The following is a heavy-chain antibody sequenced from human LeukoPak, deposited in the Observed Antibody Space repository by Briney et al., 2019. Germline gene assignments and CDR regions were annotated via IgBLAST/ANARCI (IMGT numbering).Heavy chain of an antibody. CDR3: TKAQRGSSGYDFNWFDP. CDR1: GFTFSDYY. CDR2: ISGDGGST. V-gene: IGHV3-43*02. D-gene: IGHD5-12*01. Sequence: GGSLRLSCAASGFTFSDYYMSWIRQAPGKGLEWVSLISGDGGSTNYADSVKGRFTISRDNSKNSLYLQMNSLRTEDTALYYCTKAQRGSSGYDFNWFDPWGQGTLVTVSS. J-gene: IGHJ5*02.